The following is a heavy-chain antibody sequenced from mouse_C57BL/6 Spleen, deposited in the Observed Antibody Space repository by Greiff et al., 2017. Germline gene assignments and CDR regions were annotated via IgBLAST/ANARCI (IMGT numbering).Heavy chain of an antibody. CDR3: ARPADYGSSFRYWYFDV. CDR2: ISGGSSTI. Sequence: EVKLVESGGGLVKPGGSLKLSCAASGFTFSDYGMHWVRQAPEKGLEWVAYISGGSSTIYYADTVKGRFTISRDNAKNTLFLQMTSLRSEDTAMYYCARPADYGSSFRYWYFDVWGTGTTVTVSS. J-gene: IGHJ1*03. D-gene: IGHD1-1*01. CDR1: GFTFSDYG. V-gene: IGHV5-17*01.